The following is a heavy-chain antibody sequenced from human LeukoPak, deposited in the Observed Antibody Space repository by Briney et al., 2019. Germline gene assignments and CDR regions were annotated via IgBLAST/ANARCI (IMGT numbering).Heavy chain of an antibody. D-gene: IGHD3-3*01. Sequence: PGGSLRLSCAASGFTFSDYYMSWIRQAPGKGLEWVSYISSSGSTIYYADSVKGRFTISRDNAKNSLYLQMNSLRAEDTAVYCCARDSRYDFWSGYEYNWFDPWGQGTLVTVSS. V-gene: IGHV3-11*04. J-gene: IGHJ5*02. CDR1: GFTFSDYY. CDR2: ISSSGSTI. CDR3: ARDSRYDFWSGYEYNWFDP.